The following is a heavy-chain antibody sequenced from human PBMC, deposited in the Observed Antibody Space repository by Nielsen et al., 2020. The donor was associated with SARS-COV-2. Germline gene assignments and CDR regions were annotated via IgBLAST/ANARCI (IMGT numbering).Heavy chain of an antibody. V-gene: IGHV3-20*01. J-gene: IGHJ6*02. D-gene: IGHD2-2*01. CDR1: GFTFDDYG. CDR2: INWNGGST. Sequence: GGSLRLSCAASGFTFDDYGMSWVRQAPGKGLEWVSGINWNGGSTGYADSVKGRFTISRDNAKNSLYLQMNSLRAEDTALYHCARGGCSSTRCYVGYYYYGMDVWGQGTTVTVSS. CDR3: ARGGCSSTRCYVGYYYYGMDV.